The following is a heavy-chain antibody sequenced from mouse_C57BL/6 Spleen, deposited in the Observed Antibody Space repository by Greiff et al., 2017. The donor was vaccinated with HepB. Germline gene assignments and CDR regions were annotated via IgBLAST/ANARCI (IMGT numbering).Heavy chain of an antibody. Sequence: VQLQQPGAELVKPGASVKMSCKASGYTLTSCWITWVKQRPGQGLEWIGDIYPGSGSTNYNEKFKSKATLTVDTSSSTAYMQLSSLTSEDSAVYYCARRYYGNSAWFAYWGQGTLVTVSA. V-gene: IGHV1-55*01. CDR1: GYTLTSCW. CDR2: IYPGSGST. D-gene: IGHD2-1*01. CDR3: ARRYYGNSAWFAY. J-gene: IGHJ3*01.